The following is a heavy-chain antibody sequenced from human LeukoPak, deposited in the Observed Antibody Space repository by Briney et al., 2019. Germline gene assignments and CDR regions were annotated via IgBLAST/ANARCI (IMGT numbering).Heavy chain of an antibody. Sequence: SETLSLTCAVYGGSFSGYYWSWIRQPPGKGLEWIGEINHSGSTNYNPSLKSRVTISVDTSKNQFSLKLSYVTAADTAVYYCAGILSSTSSVDYWGQGTLVTVSS. V-gene: IGHV4-34*01. CDR2: INHSGST. CDR3: AGILSSTSSVDY. J-gene: IGHJ4*02. D-gene: IGHD2-2*01. CDR1: GGSFSGYY.